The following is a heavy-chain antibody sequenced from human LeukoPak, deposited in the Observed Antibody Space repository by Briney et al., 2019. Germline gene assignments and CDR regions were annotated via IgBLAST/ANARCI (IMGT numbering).Heavy chain of an antibody. Sequence: SETLSPTCTVSGGSITSDYWTWIRQSPGKGLEWIGYTHSSGSTNQNPSLRSRVTISLDTSKSQFSLKLTSVTAADTAIYYCVRVTTFYAGAFGIWGPGTMVTVSS. J-gene: IGHJ3*02. D-gene: IGHD3-16*01. CDR1: GGSITSDY. V-gene: IGHV4-59*01. CDR3: VRVTTFYAGAFGI. CDR2: THSSGST.